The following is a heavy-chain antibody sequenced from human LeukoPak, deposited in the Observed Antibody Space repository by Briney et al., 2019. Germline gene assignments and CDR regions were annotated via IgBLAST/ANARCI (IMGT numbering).Heavy chain of an antibody. J-gene: IGHJ5*02. Sequence: SVKVSCKVSGYTLTELSMHWVRQAPGKGLEWMGGFDPEDGETIYAQKFQGRVTMTEDTSTDTAYMELSSLRSEDTAVYYCATLLYSGSWYNWFDPWGQGTLVTVSS. CDR3: ATLLYSGSWYNWFDP. CDR2: FDPEDGET. D-gene: IGHD6-13*01. V-gene: IGHV1-24*01. CDR1: GYTLTELS.